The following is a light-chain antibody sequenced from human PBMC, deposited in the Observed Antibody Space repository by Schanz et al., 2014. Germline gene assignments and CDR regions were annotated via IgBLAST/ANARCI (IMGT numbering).Light chain of an antibody. Sequence: QSALTQPPSASGSPGQSVTISCTGTSSDIGRYNYVSWYQHHPGKAPKLMIYDVSNRPSGVSNRFSGSKSGNTASLTISGLQAEDEADYYCTSYISSSFFWVFGGGTKLTVL. V-gene: IGLV2-14*03. CDR3: TSYISSSFFWV. CDR2: DVS. CDR1: SSDIGRYNY. J-gene: IGLJ3*02.